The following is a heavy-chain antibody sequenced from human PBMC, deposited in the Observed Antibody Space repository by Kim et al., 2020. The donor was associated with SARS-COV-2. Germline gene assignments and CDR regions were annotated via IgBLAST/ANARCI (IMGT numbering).Heavy chain of an antibody. J-gene: IGHJ3*02. CDR2: K. V-gene: IGHV3-7*01. Sequence: KYTVDSVKGRFTISQDNAKNSLYLQMNSLRAEDTAVYYCVRDYRGDAFNIWGQGTMVTVSS. D-gene: IGHD1-26*01. CDR3: VRDYRGDAFNI.